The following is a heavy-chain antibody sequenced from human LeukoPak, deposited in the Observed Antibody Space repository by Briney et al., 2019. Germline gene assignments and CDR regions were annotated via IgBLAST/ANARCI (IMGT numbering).Heavy chain of an antibody. D-gene: IGHD5-18*01. Sequence: GGSLRLSCAASGFTFSSYAMNWVRQTPGKGLEWVSTARASGSATYYADSVKGRFAISRDDSKSTLYLQMTNLRAEDKALYYCAKRYGNAWYQFDYWGRGTLVTVSS. CDR3: AKRYGNAWYQFDY. V-gene: IGHV3-23*01. CDR2: ARASGSAT. CDR1: GFTFSSYA. J-gene: IGHJ4*02.